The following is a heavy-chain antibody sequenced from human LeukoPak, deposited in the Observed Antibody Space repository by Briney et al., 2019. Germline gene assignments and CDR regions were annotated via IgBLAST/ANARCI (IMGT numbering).Heavy chain of an antibody. CDR3: AKDVYYYDSSGYYGFDY. V-gene: IGHV3-23*01. D-gene: IGHD3-22*01. Sequence: PGGSLRLSCAASGFTFSSYGMSWVRQAPGKGLEWVSAISGSGVGTYYADSVKGRFTISRDNSKNTLYLQMNSLRAEDTAVYYCAKDVYYYDSSGYYGFDYWGQGTLVTVSS. J-gene: IGHJ4*02. CDR1: GFTFSSYG. CDR2: ISGSGVGT.